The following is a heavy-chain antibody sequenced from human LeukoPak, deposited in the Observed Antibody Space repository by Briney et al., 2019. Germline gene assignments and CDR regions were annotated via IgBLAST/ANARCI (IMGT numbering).Heavy chain of an antibody. J-gene: IGHJ3*02. V-gene: IGHV1-24*01. Sequence: GASVKVSCKVSGYTLTELSMHWVRQAPGKGLEWMGGFDPEDGETIYAQKFQGRVTMTEDTSTDTAYMELSSLRSEDTVVYYCARVGSGGTVNDAFDIWGQGTMVTVSS. D-gene: IGHD4-17*01. CDR2: FDPEDGET. CDR1: GYTLTELS. CDR3: ARVGSGGTVNDAFDI.